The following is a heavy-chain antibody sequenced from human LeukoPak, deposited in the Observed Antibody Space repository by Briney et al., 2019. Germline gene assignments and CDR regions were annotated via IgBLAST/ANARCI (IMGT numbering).Heavy chain of an antibody. J-gene: IGHJ2*01. V-gene: IGHV3-74*01. CDR1: GFTFSSYW. CDR3: ARGYAGGYFDL. CDR2: INSDGSNT. Sequence: PGGSLRLSCAASGFTFSSYWMHWVRQAPGKGLVWVSRINSDGSNTAYADSVKGRFTISRDNAKNTLSLQMNSLRAEDTAVYYCARGYAGGYFDLWGRGTLVTVSS. D-gene: IGHD5-12*01.